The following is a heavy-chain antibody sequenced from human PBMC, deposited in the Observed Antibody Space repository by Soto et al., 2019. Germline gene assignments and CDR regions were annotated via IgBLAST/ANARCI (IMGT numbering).Heavy chain of an antibody. J-gene: IGHJ4*02. CDR1: GFSLTTPGEG. Sequence: QITLRESGPTLVKPTQTLTLTCTFSGFSLTTPGEGVGWIRQPPGKALEWVAVIYSNNHKRVTPSLETRVGITKDTSKSQVVLTITNLEPADTATYFCAHRHLVGTATDGFDFWGQGLLVTVTS. D-gene: IGHD2-15*01. CDR2: IYSNNHK. CDR3: AHRHLVGTATDGFDF. V-gene: IGHV2-5*01.